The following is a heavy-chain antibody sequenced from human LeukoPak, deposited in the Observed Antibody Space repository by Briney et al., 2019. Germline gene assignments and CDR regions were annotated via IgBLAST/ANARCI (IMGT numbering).Heavy chain of an antibody. CDR3: ARGPTDTYDSSGSFDY. Sequence: GASVKVSCKASGYTFTSYDINWVRQATGQGLEWMGWMNPYSGNTGYAQKFQGRVTMTRNTSISTAYMELSSLRSEDTAVYYCARGPTDTYDSSGSFDYWGQGTLVTVSS. CDR2: MNPYSGNT. V-gene: IGHV1-8*01. D-gene: IGHD3-22*01. CDR1: GYTFTSYD. J-gene: IGHJ4*02.